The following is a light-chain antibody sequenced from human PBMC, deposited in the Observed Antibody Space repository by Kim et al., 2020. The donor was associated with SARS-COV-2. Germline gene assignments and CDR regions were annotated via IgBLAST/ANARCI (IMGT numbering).Light chain of an antibody. J-gene: IGKJ1*01. CDR1: QSVSAW. CDR3: LQYNAYSPWT. Sequence: DIQMTQSPSTLSASVGDRVTITCRASQSVSAWLAWYQQQPGKAPNLLIYTASSLESEVPSRFSASGSGTEFTLTISSLQPDDFATYYCLQYNAYSPWTFGQGTKVDIK. CDR2: TAS. V-gene: IGKV1-5*03.